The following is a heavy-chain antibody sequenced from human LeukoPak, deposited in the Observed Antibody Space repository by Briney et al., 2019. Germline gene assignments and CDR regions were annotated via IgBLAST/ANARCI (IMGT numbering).Heavy chain of an antibody. CDR2: INASGGST. CDR3: ANHYYDSSGYTFDY. D-gene: IGHD3-22*01. CDR1: GYTFTSYY. Sequence: ASVKVSCKASGYTFTSYYMHGVRQAPGQGGEWMGIINASGGSTSYAQKFQGRDTMTTDTSTSTVYMELSSLRSEDTAVYYCANHYYDSSGYTFDYWGQGTLVTVSS. V-gene: IGHV1-46*01. J-gene: IGHJ4*02.